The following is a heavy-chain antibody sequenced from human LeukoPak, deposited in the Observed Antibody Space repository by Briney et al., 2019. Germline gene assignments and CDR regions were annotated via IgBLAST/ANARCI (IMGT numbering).Heavy chain of an antibody. J-gene: IGHJ5*02. D-gene: IGHD6-13*01. CDR2: IYTSGST. CDR3: ASGSSSWYNWFDP. V-gene: IGHV4-61*02. CDR1: GASISSGSYF. Sequence: SQTLSLTCTVSGASISSGSYFWSWVRQPAGKGLEWIGRIYTSGSTNYNPSLKSRVTISVDTSKDQFSLKLSSVTAADTAVYYCASGSSSWYNWFDPWGQGTLVTVSS.